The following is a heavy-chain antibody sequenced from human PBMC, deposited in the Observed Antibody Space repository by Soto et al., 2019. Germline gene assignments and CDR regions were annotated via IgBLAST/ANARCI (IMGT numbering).Heavy chain of an antibody. V-gene: IGHV3-11*01. CDR3: ARVPYDTSGYGYFDY. J-gene: IGHJ4*02. Sequence: QVQLVESGGGLVKPGGSLRLTCAASGFTFSDYYMSWIRQAPGKGLEWVSYISNSGSTINYADSLRGRFSISRDNAKYSLWLQMNSLRAEDTAVYYCARVPYDTSGYGYFDYWGQGTLVTVSS. D-gene: IGHD3-22*01. CDR1: GFTFSDYY. CDR2: ISNSGSTI.